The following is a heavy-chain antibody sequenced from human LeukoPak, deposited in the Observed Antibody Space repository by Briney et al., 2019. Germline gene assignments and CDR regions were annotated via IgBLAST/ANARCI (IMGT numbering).Heavy chain of an antibody. J-gene: IGHJ6*03. CDR1: GYTFTSYD. Sequence: ASVKVSCKAPGYTFTSYDINWVRQATGQGLEWMGWMNPNSGNTGYAQKFQGRVTITTDESTSTAYMELSSLRSEDTAVYYCARGGYNWHPGYYYYYMDVWGKGTTVTVSS. CDR3: ARGGYNWHPGYYYYYMDV. CDR2: MNPNSGNT. V-gene: IGHV1-8*01. D-gene: IGHD1-20*01.